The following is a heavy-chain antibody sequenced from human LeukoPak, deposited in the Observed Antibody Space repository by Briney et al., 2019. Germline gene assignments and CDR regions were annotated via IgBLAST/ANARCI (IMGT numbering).Heavy chain of an antibody. Sequence: SETLSLTCAVYGGSFSGYYWSWIRQPPGKGLEWIGEINHSGSTNYNPSLKSRVTISVDTSKNQFSLKLSSVTAADTAVYYCARSIAVVTLYYFDYWGQGTLVTVSS. CDR3: ARSIAVVTLYYFDY. CDR1: GGSFSGYY. V-gene: IGHV4-34*01. CDR2: INHSGST. J-gene: IGHJ4*02. D-gene: IGHD3-22*01.